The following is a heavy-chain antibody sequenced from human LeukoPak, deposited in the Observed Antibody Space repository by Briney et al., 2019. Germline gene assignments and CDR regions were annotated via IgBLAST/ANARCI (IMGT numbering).Heavy chain of an antibody. D-gene: IGHD3-22*01. CDR2: IWYDGSNK. Sequence: PGGSLRLSCAASGFTFSSYWMSWVRQAPGKGLEWVAVIWYDGSNKYYADSVKGRFTISRDNSKNTLYLQMNSLRAEDTAVYYCARRDSSGYYLKGCDYWGQGTLVTVSS. CDR1: GFTFSSYW. V-gene: IGHV3-33*08. CDR3: ARRDSSGYYLKGCDY. J-gene: IGHJ4*02.